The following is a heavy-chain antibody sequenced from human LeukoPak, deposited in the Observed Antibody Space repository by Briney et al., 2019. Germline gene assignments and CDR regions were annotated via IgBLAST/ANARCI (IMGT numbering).Heavy chain of an antibody. CDR3: ARWVLSYGDSYPVRTDAFDI. J-gene: IGHJ3*02. CDR2: IYPGDSDT. V-gene: IGHV5-51*01. D-gene: IGHD4-17*01. Sequence: GESLKISCKGSGYSFTSYWIGWVRQMPGKGLEWMGIIYPGDSDTRYSPSFQGQVTISADKSISTAYLQWSSLKASDTAMYYCARWVLSYGDSYPVRTDAFDIWGQGTMVTVSS. CDR1: GYSFTSYW.